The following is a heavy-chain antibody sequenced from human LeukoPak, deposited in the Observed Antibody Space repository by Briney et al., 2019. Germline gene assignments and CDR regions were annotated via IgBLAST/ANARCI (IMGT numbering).Heavy chain of an antibody. CDR3: ARIDYYDSSGYYYDY. CDR2: IYYSGST. CDR1: GGSISSSSYY. D-gene: IGHD3-22*01. V-gene: IGHV4-39*07. Sequence: PSETLSLTCTVSGGSISSSSYYWGWIRQPPGKGLEWIGSIYYSGSTYYNPSLKSRVTISVDTSKNQFSLKLSSVTAADTAVYYCARIDYYDSSGYYYDYWGQGTLVTVSS. J-gene: IGHJ4*02.